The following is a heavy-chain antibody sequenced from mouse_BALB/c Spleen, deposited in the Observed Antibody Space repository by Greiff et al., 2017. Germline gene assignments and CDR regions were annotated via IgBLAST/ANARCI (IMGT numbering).Heavy chain of an antibody. CDR1: GFTFSSYT. CDR2: ISNGGGST. Sequence: EVQGVESGGGLVQPGGSLKLSCAASGFTFSSYTMSWVRQTPEKRLEWVAYISNGGGSTYYPDTVKGRFTISRDNAKNTLYLQMSSLKSEDTAMYYCARRYQGAMDYWGQGTSVTVSS. J-gene: IGHJ4*01. D-gene: IGHD2-12*01. V-gene: IGHV5-12-2*01. CDR3: ARRYQGAMDY.